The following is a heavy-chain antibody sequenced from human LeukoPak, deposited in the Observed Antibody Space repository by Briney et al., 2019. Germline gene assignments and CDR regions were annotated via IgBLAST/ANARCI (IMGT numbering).Heavy chain of an antibody. CDR2: INHSGST. D-gene: IGHD4-17*01. V-gene: IGHV4-34*01. CDR3: ARTTVTTEPNYYYYMDV. J-gene: IGHJ6*03. CDR1: GGSFSGYY. Sequence: PSETLSLTCAVYGGSFSGYYWSWIRQPPGKGLEWIGEINHSGSTNYNPSLKSRVTISVDTSKNQFSLKLSSVTAADTAVYYCARTTVTTEPNYYYYMDVWGKGTTVTVSS.